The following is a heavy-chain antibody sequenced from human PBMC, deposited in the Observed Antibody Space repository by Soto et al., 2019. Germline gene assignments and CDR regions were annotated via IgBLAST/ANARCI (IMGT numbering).Heavy chain of an antibody. CDR2: IYPGDSDT. CDR3: ARHSPSDTDH. D-gene: IGHD2-21*02. CDR1: GYSLSSEW. J-gene: IGHJ4*02. V-gene: IGHV5-51*01. Sequence: ESQTNSCQVSGYSLSSEWIGWVRQMPGEGLEWMGIIYPGDSDTRYSPSFQGQVTISADKSISTAYLQWSSLKASDTAMYYCARHSPSDTDHWGQGTLVTVSS.